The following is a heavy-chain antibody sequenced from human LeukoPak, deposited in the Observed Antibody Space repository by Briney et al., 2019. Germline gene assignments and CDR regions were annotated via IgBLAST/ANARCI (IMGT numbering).Heavy chain of an antibody. CDR3: ARFTQRWWLQTLRYYYGMDV. CDR1: GYTFTSYD. D-gene: IGHD5-24*01. CDR2: MNPITGNT. J-gene: IGHJ6*02. V-gene: IGHV1-8*01. Sequence: ASVKVSCKASGYTFTSYDINWVRQAPGQGLEWMGWMNPITGNTGYAQKFQGRVTMTRNTSISTAYMELSSLRSEDTAVYYCARFTQRWWLQTLRYYYGMDVWGQGTTVTVSS.